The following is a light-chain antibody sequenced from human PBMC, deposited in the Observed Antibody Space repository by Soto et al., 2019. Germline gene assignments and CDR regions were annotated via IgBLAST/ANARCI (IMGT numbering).Light chain of an antibody. CDR1: QSVSSN. Sequence: EIVMTQSPATLSVSPGERATLSCRASQSVSSNLAWYQQKPGQAPRLLIYGASTRATGIPARFSGSGSGTEFTLTNSSLQSEDFAVYYCQQYINWPRTFGQGTKVEIK. J-gene: IGKJ1*01. CDR2: GAS. CDR3: QQYINWPRT. V-gene: IGKV3-15*01.